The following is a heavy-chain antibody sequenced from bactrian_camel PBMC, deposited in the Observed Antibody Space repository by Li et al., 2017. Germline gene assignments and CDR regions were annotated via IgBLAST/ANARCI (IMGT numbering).Heavy chain of an antibody. D-gene: IGHD6*01. CDR2: IIGNGGST. V-gene: IGHV3S25*01. Sequence: VQLVESGGGSVQAGGSLRLSCVASGFTFSNHWMYWVRQAPGKGLEWVSTIIGNGGSTYYADSMKGRFTISRDDAKNTVYLQMNSLKPEDTAVYYCVRDGELLPSLFGYWGQGTQVTVS. CDR3: VRDGELLPSLFGY. CDR1: GFTFSNHW. J-gene: IGHJ6*01.